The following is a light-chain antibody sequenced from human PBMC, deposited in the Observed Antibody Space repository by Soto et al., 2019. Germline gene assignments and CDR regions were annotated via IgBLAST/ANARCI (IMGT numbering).Light chain of an antibody. Sequence: EIVMTQSPATLSVSPGERAALSCRASQSVSSNLAWFQQTPGQAPRLLIYGASTRATGIPARFSGSGSWTECTVSISSLQSEDFEVYYCQQYNNGRQLTFGQGTKVEIK. J-gene: IGKJ1*01. CDR1: QSVSSN. CDR2: GAS. V-gene: IGKV3-15*01. CDR3: QQYNNGRQLT.